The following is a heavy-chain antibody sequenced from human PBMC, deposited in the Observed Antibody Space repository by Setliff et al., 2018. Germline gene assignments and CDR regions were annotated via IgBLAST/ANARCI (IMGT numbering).Heavy chain of an antibody. CDR3: ARGSRPLWGA. Sequence: ASVSSCKASGYTFTKNAIHWLRQAPGQRPEWMGWINTDNGNTRYSQNFQDRVTITRDTSATTAFVELSSLRSDDTAVYFCARGSRPLWGAWGQGTLVTVSS. V-gene: IGHV1-3*04. J-gene: IGHJ5*02. CDR1: GYTFTKNA. CDR2: INTDNGNT. D-gene: IGHD5-18*01.